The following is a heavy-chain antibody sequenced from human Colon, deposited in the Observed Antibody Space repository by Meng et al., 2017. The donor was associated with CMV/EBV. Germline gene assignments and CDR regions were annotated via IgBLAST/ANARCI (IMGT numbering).Heavy chain of an antibody. V-gene: IGHV3-23*03. CDR2: IYAGAGSA. J-gene: IGHJ6*02. D-gene: IGHD2/OR15-2a*01. CDR3: ARDPNVYFLRGVSYAMDV. CDR1: GSGFNNPA. Sequence: GASLKISCAASGSGFNNPAMSWVRQAPGEGLEWVSIIYAGAGSAFYAESVKGRFTITRDNSKTTLFLQMNSLRAEDTAIYYCARDPNVYFLRGVSYAMDVWGPGTRVTVSS.